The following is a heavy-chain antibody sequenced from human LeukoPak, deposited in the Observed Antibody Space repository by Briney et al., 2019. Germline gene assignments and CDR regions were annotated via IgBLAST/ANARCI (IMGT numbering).Heavy chain of an antibody. CDR3: ASTGRLAVAGAYYFDY. D-gene: IGHD6-19*01. CDR2: IIPIFGTA. CDR1: GGTFSSYA. J-gene: IGHJ4*02. Sequence: AASVKVSCKASGGTFSSYAISWVRQAPGQGLEWMGGIIPIFGTANYAQKFQGRVTITAGKSTSTAYMELSSLRSEDTAVYYCASTGRLAVAGAYYFDYWGQGTLVTVSS. V-gene: IGHV1-69*06.